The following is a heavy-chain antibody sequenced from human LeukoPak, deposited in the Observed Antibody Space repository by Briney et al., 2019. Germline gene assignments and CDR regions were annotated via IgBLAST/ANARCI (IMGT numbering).Heavy chain of an antibody. J-gene: IGHJ6*02. Sequence: GGSLRLSCAASEFTVSSNYMSWVRQAPGKGLEWVSVIYSGGSTFYADSVKGRFTISRDNSKNTLYLKMNSLRAEDTAVYYCARDRMRYYGMDVWGQGTKVTVSS. CDR3: ARDRMRYYGMDV. CDR1: EFTVSSNY. CDR2: IYSGGST. V-gene: IGHV3-53*01.